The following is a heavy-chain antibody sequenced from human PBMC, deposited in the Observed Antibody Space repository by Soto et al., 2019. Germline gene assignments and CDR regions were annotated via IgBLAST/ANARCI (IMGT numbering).Heavy chain of an antibody. CDR2: ISNDGSNK. CDR3: ARDVDADFRTDFDY. CDR1: GFTFSNYG. Sequence: GSLRLSCAASGFTFSNYGMHWVRQAPGKGLEWVAVISNDGSNKYYADSVKGRFTISRDNAENSVYLEMESLRDEDTALYYCARDVDADFRTDFDYWGRGTLVTVSS. D-gene: IGHD4-17*01. V-gene: IGHV3-30*03. J-gene: IGHJ4*02.